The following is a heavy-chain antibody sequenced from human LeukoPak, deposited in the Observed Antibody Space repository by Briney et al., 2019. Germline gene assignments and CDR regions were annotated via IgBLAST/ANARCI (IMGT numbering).Heavy chain of an antibody. D-gene: IGHD3-22*01. CDR1: GYTFTIYA. CDR2: ISAYNGKT. V-gene: IGHV1-18*04. Sequence: ASATVSCKTSGYTFTIYATTWVRQAPGQGPEWMGWISAYNGKTIYAQKFQGRVTMTTNTSTNTVYMELTSLRSDDTAVYYCARSAYYYDSSGFLQPAYCDYWGQGTQITVSS. J-gene: IGHJ4*02. CDR3: ARSAYYYDSSGFLQPAYCDY.